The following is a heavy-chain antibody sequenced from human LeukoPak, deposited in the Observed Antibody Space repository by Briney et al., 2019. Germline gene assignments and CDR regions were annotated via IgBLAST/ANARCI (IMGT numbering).Heavy chain of an antibody. V-gene: IGHV3-30*04. CDR3: ARDAPGIVVVPAVDY. J-gene: IGHJ4*02. CDR1: GFTFSSYA. CDR2: ISSDDSNK. D-gene: IGHD2-2*01. Sequence: GGSLRLSCAASGFTFSSYAMHWVRQAPGQGLEWVAVISSDDSNKYYADSVKGRFTISRDNSKNTLYLQMNSQRAEDTAVYYCARDAPGIVVVPAVDYWGQGTLVTVSS.